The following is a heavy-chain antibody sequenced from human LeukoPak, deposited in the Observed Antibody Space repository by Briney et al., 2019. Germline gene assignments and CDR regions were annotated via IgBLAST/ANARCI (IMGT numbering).Heavy chain of an antibody. D-gene: IGHD6-6*01. CDR1: GYTFTSYA. CDR2: INTNTGNP. Sequence: ASVKVSCKASGYTFTSYAMNWVRQAPGQGLEWMGWINTNTGNPTYAQGFTGRFVFSLDTSVSTAYLQISSLKAEDTAVYYCARGGSSSSGRVYYYYYYYMDVWGKGTTVTVSS. CDR3: ARGGSSSSGRVYYYYYYYMDV. J-gene: IGHJ6*03. V-gene: IGHV7-4-1*02.